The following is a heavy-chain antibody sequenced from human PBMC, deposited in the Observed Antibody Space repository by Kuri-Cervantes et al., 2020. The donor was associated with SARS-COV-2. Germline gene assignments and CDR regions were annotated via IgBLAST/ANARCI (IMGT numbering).Heavy chain of an antibody. V-gene: IGHV3-30*18. CDR3: AKGGFMVVAGYGMDV. CDR2: ISNGGINK. CDR1: GLTFTTSA. Sequence: GGSLRLSCAASGLTFTTSAMHWVRQAPGKGLDWMPFISNGGINKDYADSVEGRFAISRDNVRNTLSLQMNSLRAADTAVYYCAKGGFMVVAGYGMDVWGQGTAVTVSS. J-gene: IGHJ6*02. D-gene: IGHD2-15*01.